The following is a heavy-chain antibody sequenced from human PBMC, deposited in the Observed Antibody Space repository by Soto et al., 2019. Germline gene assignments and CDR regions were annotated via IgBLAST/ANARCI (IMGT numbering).Heavy chain of an antibody. V-gene: IGHV3-9*01. CDR2: ISFNSGSI. CDR3: ARDIGENQLLYDALDF. Sequence: PXGSLTLFCVASGFTVDDYSMHWVRQAPGKGLEWVSGISFNSGSIGYAESVKGRFTISRDNARNSLYLQMNSLRAEDTALYYCARDIGENQLLYDALDFWGQGTMVTVSS. CDR1: GFTVDDYS. D-gene: IGHD2-2*01. J-gene: IGHJ3*01.